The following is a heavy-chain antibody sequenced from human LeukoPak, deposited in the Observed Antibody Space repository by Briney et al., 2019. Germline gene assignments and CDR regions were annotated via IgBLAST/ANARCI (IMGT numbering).Heavy chain of an antibody. J-gene: IGHJ4*02. V-gene: IGHV4-34*01. CDR3: ARAPVQWKKPLGY. Sequence: PSETLSLTCTVAGGSINTYWWSWIRQPPGKGLEWIGEINHSGSTNYNPSLKSRVTISVDTSKNQFSLKLSSVTAADTAVYYCARAPVQWKKPLGYWGQGTLVTVSS. CDR1: GGSINTYW. D-gene: IGHD6-13*01. CDR2: INHSGST.